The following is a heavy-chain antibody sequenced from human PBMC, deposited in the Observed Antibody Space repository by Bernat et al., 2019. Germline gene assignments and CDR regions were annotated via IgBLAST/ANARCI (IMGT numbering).Heavy chain of an antibody. CDR3: AKDLERWLRTFNFFDP. V-gene: IGHV3-30*18. CDR1: GFTFSSYG. CDR2: ISYDGSNK. D-gene: IGHD5-12*01. J-gene: IGHJ5*02. Sequence: QVQLVESGGGVVQPGRSLRLSFAASGFTFSSYGMHWVRQAPATGLEWVAVISYDGSNKYYADSVKGRFTISRDNSKNALYLKMNSLRAEDTAVYYCAKDLERWLRTFNFFDPWGQRTLVTVSS.